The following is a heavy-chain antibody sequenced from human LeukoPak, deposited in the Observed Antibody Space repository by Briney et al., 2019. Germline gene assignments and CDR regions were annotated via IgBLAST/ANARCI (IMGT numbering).Heavy chain of an antibody. J-gene: IGHJ4*02. CDR2: VHYSGST. Sequence: SETLSLTCTVPGDSISSSSYYWCWIRQPPGKGLEWIGSVHYSGSTYYNPSLKSRVTTSLDTSKNQFSLKLSSVTAADTAVYYCARGRTDYGDYYWGQGTLVTVSS. CDR3: ARGRTDYGDYY. D-gene: IGHD4-17*01. V-gene: IGHV4-39*07. CDR1: GDSISSSSYY.